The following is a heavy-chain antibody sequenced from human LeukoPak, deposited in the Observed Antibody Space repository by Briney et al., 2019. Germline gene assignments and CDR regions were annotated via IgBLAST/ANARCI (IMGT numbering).Heavy chain of an antibody. CDR3: ARFPEFPYCSGGSCYGNADY. V-gene: IGHV1-2*02. J-gene: IGHJ4*02. Sequence: ASVKVSCKASGYTFTGYYMHWVRQAPGQGLEWMGWINPNSGGTNYAQKLQGRVTMTTDTSTSTAYMELRSLRSDDTAVYYCARFPEFPYCSGGSCYGNADYWGQGTLVTVSS. D-gene: IGHD2-15*01. CDR2: INPNSGGT. CDR1: GYTFTGYY.